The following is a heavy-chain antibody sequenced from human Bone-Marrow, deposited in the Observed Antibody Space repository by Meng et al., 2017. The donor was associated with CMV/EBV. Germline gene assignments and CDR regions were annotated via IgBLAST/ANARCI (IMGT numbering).Heavy chain of an antibody. CDR1: GGSISSSSYY. J-gene: IGHJ4*02. CDR3: ARGGGYSSGWSF. CDR2: IYYSGST. V-gene: IGHV4-39*07. Sequence: SETLSLTCTVSGGSISSSSYYWGWIRQPPGKGLEWIGSIYYSGSTYYNPSLKSRVTISVDTSKNQFSLKLSSVTAADTAVYYCARGGGYSSGWSFWGQGNLVTVSS. D-gene: IGHD6-19*01.